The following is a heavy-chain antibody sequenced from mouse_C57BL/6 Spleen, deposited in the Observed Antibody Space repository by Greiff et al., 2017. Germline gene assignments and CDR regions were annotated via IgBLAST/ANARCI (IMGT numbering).Heavy chain of an antibody. CDR1: GYTFTSYW. V-gene: IGHV1-50*01. J-gene: IGHJ4*01. CDR2: IDPSDSYT. CDR3: ARGRGVVASSGAMDY. D-gene: IGHD1-1*01. Sequence: QVQLKQSGAELVKPGASVKLSCKASGYTFTSYWMQWVKQRPGQGLEWIGEIDPSDSYTNYNQKFKGKATLTVDTSSSTAYMQLSSLTSEDSAVYYCARGRGVVASSGAMDYWGQGTSVTVSS.